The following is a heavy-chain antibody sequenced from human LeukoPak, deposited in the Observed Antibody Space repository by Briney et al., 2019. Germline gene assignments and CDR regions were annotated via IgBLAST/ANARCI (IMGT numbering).Heavy chain of an antibody. J-gene: IGHJ3*01. CDR2: IKSKGDGETR. CDR3: AAVGEWLSNAFNL. D-gene: IGHD3-22*01. CDR1: GFTFSITW. Sequence: GGSLRLSCAASGFTFSITWMSWVRQAPGKGLEWVGRIKSKGDGETRDYAAPVRDRFIISRDDSKNMLYLQMNSLKTEDTAIYDCAAVGEWLSNAFNLWGQGTMVTVSA. V-gene: IGHV3-15*01.